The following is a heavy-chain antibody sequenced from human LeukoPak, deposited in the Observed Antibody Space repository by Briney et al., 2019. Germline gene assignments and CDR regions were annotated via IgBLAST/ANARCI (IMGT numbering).Heavy chain of an antibody. CDR1: GFTFSSYA. CDR2: ISGSGGST. J-gene: IGHJ5*02. CDR3: AKDSIVVGFDP. V-gene: IGHV3-23*01. Sequence: GGSLRLSCAASGFTFSSYAMSWVRQAPGKGLEWVSGISGSGGSTYYADSVKGRFTTSRDNSKNTLYLQMNSLRAEDTAVYYCAKDSIVVGFDPWGQGTLVTVSS. D-gene: IGHD2-15*01.